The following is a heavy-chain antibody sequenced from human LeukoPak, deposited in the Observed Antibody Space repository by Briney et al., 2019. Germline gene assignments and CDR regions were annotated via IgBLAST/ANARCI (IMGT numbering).Heavy chain of an antibody. D-gene: IGHD2-15*01. V-gene: IGHV3-7*01. Sequence: GGSLRLSCAASGFTFSSYWMSWVRQALGKGLEWVANINQDGSEKYYVDSVKSRFTISRDNAKNSLYLQMSSLRAEDTALYYCASRSPVAASGPGWGQGTLVTVSS. CDR3: ASRSPVAASGPG. CDR1: GFTFSSYW. CDR2: INQDGSEK. J-gene: IGHJ4*02.